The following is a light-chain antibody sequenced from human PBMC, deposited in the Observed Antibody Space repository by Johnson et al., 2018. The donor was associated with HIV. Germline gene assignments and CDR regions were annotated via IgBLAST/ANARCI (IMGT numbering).Light chain of an antibody. CDR1: SSNIGNNY. CDR2: ENN. Sequence: QAVLTQPPSVSAAPGQKVTISCSGSSSNIGNNYVSWYQQFPGTAPKLLIYENNKRPSGIPDRFSGSKSGTSATLGITGLQTGDEADYYCGTWDSSLGRGGFGTGTKVTVL. J-gene: IGLJ1*01. V-gene: IGLV1-51*02. CDR3: GTWDSSLGRGG.